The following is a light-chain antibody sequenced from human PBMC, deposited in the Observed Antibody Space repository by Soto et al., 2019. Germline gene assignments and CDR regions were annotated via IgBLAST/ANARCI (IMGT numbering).Light chain of an antibody. CDR3: SSYTSSTTSYV. V-gene: IGLV2-14*01. J-gene: IGLJ1*01. CDR2: DVS. Sequence: QSVLTQPASVSGSPGQSITISCTGTSSDVGGYNYVSWYQQHPGKAPKLMIYDVSTRPSGVSNRFSGSKSGNTASLTISGLQAEDEAAYYCSSYTSSTTSYVFGTGTKLTVL. CDR1: SSDVGGYNY.